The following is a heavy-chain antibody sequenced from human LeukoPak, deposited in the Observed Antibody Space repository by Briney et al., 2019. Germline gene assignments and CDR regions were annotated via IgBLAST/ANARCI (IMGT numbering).Heavy chain of an antibody. V-gene: IGHV3-15*01. CDR1: GFTFSSYA. CDR3: ATEGFEYTGSWVAFDI. D-gene: IGHD1-26*01. Sequence: PGRSLRLSCAASGFTFSSYAMHWVRQAPGKGLEWVGRIKTKNAGGTTDYSAPVKGRFTISSDDEKNTLFLQMNSLKTDDTAVYYCATEGFEYTGSWVAFDIWGQGTMVTVSS. CDR2: IKTKNAGGTT. J-gene: IGHJ3*02.